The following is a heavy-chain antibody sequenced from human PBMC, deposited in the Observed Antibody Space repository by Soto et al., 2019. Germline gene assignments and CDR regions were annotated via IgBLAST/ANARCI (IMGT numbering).Heavy chain of an antibody. V-gene: IGHV3-23*01. CDR2: ISNSGGST. CDR3: AKDRISYYDILTGYSYDALDI. D-gene: IGHD3-9*01. Sequence: GSLRLSCAASGFSFSSYAMSWVRQAPGKGLEWVSVISNSGGSTDYADSVKGRFTISRDNSKNTLYLQMNSLRAEDTAVYYCAKDRISYYDILTGYSYDALDIWGQGTMVTVSS. J-gene: IGHJ3*02. CDR1: GFSFSSYA.